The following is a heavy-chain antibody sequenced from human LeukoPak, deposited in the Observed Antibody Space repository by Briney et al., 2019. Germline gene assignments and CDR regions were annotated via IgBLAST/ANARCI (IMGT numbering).Heavy chain of an antibody. J-gene: IGHJ4*02. Sequence: GGSLRLSCAASGFTFSSYWMHWVRQAPGKGLVWVSRINSDGSSTSCADSVKGRFTISRDNAKNTLYLQMNSLRAEDTAVYYCARDQGVVVTAADYWGQGTLVTVSS. V-gene: IGHV3-74*01. CDR3: ARDQGVVVTAADY. D-gene: IGHD2-21*02. CDR1: GFTFSSYW. CDR2: INSDGSST.